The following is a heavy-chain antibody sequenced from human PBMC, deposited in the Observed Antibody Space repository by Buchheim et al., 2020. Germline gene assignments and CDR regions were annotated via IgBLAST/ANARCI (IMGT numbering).Heavy chain of an antibody. J-gene: IGHJ4*02. V-gene: IGHV3-7*01. Sequence: EVQLVESGGGLVQPGGSLRLSCAASGFTFSSYWMSWVRQAPGKGLEWVANIKQDGSEKYYVDSVKGRFSISRDNAKHSLYLQMNSLRAEDTAVYYCAREGGILTGYWLFDYWGQGTL. CDR1: GFTFSSYW. CDR2: IKQDGSEK. D-gene: IGHD3-9*01. CDR3: AREGGILTGYWLFDY.